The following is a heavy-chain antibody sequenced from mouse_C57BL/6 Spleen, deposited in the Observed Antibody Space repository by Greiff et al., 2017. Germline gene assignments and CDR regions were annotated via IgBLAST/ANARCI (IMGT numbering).Heavy chain of an antibody. J-gene: IGHJ4*01. Sequence: EVQVVESGGGLVKPGGSLKLSCAASGFTFSDYGMHWVRQAPEKGLEWVAYISSGSSTIYYADKVKGRFTIARDNAKNTLFLQMTSLRSEDTAMYYCARQDSSGYDYYAMDYWGQGTSVTVSS. D-gene: IGHD3-2*02. CDR2: ISSGSSTI. CDR3: ARQDSSGYDYYAMDY. CDR1: GFTFSDYG. V-gene: IGHV5-17*01.